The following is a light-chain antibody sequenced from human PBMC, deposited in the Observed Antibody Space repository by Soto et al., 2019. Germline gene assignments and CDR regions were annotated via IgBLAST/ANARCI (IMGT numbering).Light chain of an antibody. V-gene: IGLV2-14*01. CDR2: EVS. CDR3: SSYTSSSTLV. CDR1: SSDVGGYNY. Sequence: QSALTQPASVSGSPGQSITISCTGTSSDVGGYNYVYWYQQHPGKAPKRRIYEVSNRPSGLSNRFSGSKSGNTASLTISGLQAEDEADYYCSSYTSSSTLVFGTGTKLTVL. J-gene: IGLJ1*01.